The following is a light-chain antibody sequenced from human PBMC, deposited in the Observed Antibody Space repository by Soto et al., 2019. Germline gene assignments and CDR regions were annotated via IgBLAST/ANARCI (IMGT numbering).Light chain of an antibody. CDR2: GAS. Sequence: EIVLTQSPGTLSLSPGERATLSCRASQSVSSGYLAWYQQKPGQAPRLLIYGASSRATGIPDRFGGSGSGSDFTLTISRLESEDFAVYYCQQYDSSPLFTFGPGTKVDIK. CDR1: QSVSSGY. CDR3: QQYDSSPLFT. J-gene: IGKJ3*01. V-gene: IGKV3-20*01.